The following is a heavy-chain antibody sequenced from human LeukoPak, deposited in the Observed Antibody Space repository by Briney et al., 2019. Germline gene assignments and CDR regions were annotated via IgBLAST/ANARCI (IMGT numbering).Heavy chain of an antibody. CDR1: GGSITSGRYY. V-gene: IGHV4-61*02. D-gene: IGHD2-21*02. CDR2: LYTNDNT. CDR3: ARGVVTDDYYMDV. J-gene: IGHJ6*03. Sequence: KASETLSLTCSVSGGSITSGRYYWTWIRQPAGKGLEWIGRLYTNDNTNYDPSLESRVSISVDTSKSQFYLQLTSVTAADTAVYFCARGVVTDDYYMDVWGKGITVIVSS.